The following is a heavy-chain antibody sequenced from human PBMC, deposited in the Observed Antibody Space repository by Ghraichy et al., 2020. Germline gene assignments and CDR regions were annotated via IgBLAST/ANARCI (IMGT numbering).Heavy chain of an antibody. D-gene: IGHD3-3*02. CDR3: ARDISPPYGLDV. J-gene: IGHJ6*02. V-gene: IGHV3-53*04. Sequence: GGSLRLSCEACDYTVGRHKMSGVRQTPGKGMEWVSVISGGGATFYADSVKGRFTISRHNSKNTLYLQLSSLRTDDTAVYYCARDISPPYGLDVWGQGTTVTFSS. CDR2: ISGGGAT. CDR1: DYTVGRHK.